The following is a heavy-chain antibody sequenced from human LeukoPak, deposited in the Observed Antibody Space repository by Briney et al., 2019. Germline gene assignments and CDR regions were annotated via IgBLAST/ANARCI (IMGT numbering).Heavy chain of an antibody. J-gene: IGHJ4*02. CDR2: IYYSGST. CDR1: GGSISSGGYY. CDR3: ARVPDLHGSGSSLFDY. V-gene: IGHV4-31*03. D-gene: IGHD3-10*01. Sequence: SQTLSLTCTVSGGSISSGGYYWSWIRQHPGKGLEWIGYIYYSGSTYYNPSLKSRVTISVDTSKNQFSLKLSSVTAADTAVYYCARVPDLHGSGSSLFDYWGQGTLVTVSS.